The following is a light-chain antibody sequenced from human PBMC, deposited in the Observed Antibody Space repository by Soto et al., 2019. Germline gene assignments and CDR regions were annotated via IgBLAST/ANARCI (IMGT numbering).Light chain of an antibody. CDR1: QSVSNNY. CDR3: QQYSSSPIT. Sequence: EIVLTQSPGTLSLSPCERATLSCRASQSVSNNYLAWYQQKPGQAPRLLIYGASNRATGIPDRFSGSGSGTDFTLTISRLEPEDFAVYYCQQYSSSPITFGQGTRLEI. V-gene: IGKV3-20*01. CDR2: GAS. J-gene: IGKJ5*01.